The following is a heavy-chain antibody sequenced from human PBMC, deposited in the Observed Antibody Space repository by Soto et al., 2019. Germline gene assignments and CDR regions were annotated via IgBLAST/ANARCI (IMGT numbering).Heavy chain of an antibody. D-gene: IGHD2-2*01. CDR2: MYHSGST. CDR1: GGSSSSGGYS. J-gene: IGHJ4*02. CDR3: ARRKYCSSTTCFDF. Sequence: PSETLSLTCAVSGGSSSSGGYSWSWIRQPPGKGLEWIGYMYHSGSTYYNPSLKSRVTVSRDSSNNTLYLQMSSLRAEDTAIYYCARRKYCSSTTCFDFWGQGTLVTVSS. V-gene: IGHV4-30-2*01.